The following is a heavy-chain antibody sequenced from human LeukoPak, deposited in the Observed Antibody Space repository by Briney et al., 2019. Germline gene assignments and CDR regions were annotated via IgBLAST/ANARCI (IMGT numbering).Heavy chain of an antibody. CDR1: GYTFTTYD. CDR3: TRDRRIRGVIVFDP. D-gene: IGHD3-10*01. V-gene: IGHV1-8*03. Sequence: ASVKVSCKATGYTFTTYDISWVRQTTGQGLEWMGWINPDSGMAESAPKFQGRVTITRNTSINTAYMEMASLTLEDTAVYYCTRDRRIRGVIVFDPWGQGTQVIVSS. CDR2: INPDSGMA. J-gene: IGHJ5*02.